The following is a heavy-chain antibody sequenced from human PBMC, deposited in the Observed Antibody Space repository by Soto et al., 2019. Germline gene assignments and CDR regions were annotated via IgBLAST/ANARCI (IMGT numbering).Heavy chain of an antibody. CDR1: GFTFDDYA. CDR2: INWNSGSI. CDR3: VKDESINWYSGHFRH. D-gene: IGHD6-13*01. Sequence: PVGSLRPSCAASGFTFDDYAMHWVRQVPGKGLEWVSGINWNSGSIGYGDSVKGRFAISRDNAKNSLHLQMNSLSAEDTAFYYCVKDESINWYSGHFRHWGQGTLVTVSS. J-gene: IGHJ1*01. V-gene: IGHV3-9*01.